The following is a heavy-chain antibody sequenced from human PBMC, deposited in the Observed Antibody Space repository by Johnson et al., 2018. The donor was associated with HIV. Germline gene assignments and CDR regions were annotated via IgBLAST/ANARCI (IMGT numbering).Heavy chain of an antibody. CDR1: GFTVSRNY. CDR3: ARGRKTVTTVRPSAFDI. Sequence: VQLVESGGGLVQPGGSLRLSCAGSGFTVSRNYMSWVRQAPGKGLEWVSIIYSGGSTYYADSVKGRFTISRDNSKNTLYLQMNSLRAEDTAVYYCARGRKTVTTVRPSAFDIWGQGTMVTVSS. J-gene: IGHJ3*02. D-gene: IGHD4-17*01. V-gene: IGHV3-66*02. CDR2: IYSGGST.